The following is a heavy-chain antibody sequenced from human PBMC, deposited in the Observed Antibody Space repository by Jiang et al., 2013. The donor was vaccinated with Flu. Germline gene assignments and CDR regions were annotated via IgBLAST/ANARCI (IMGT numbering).Heavy chain of an antibody. Sequence: VQLLESGGGVVQPGGSLRLSCAASGFTFSYYRMHWVRQSPGKGLEWVASLWHDGSNKFYADSVRGRFTISRDNSKNTLFLQMNGLRPEDAALYYCATLRGSSYDTYLADFWGQGTLV. CDR3: ATLRGSSYDTYLADF. V-gene: IGHV3-30*02. D-gene: IGHD5-12*01. CDR1: GFTFSYYR. J-gene: IGHJ4*02. CDR2: LWHDGSNK.